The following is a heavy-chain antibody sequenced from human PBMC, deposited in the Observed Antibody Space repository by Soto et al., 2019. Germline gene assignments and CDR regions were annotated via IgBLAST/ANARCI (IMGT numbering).Heavy chain of an antibody. Sequence: PGGSLRLSCAASGFTFSSYSMNWVRQAPGKGLEWVSYISSSSSTIYYADSVKGRFTISRDNAKNSLYLQMNSLRAADTAVYYCARHARLLFVLDWGQGTLVTVSS. CDR3: ARHARLLFVLD. D-gene: IGHD2-21*02. J-gene: IGHJ4*02. CDR1: GFTFSSYS. CDR2: ISSSSSTI. V-gene: IGHV3-48*01.